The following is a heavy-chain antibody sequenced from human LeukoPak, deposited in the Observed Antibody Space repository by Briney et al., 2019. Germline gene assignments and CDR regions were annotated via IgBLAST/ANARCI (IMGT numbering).Heavy chain of an antibody. Sequence: ASVKVSCKASGYTFTGHYMHWVRQAPGQGLEWMGWINPNSGGTNYAQKFQGRVTMTTDTSTSTAYMELRSLRSDDTAVYYCARVQGANIAAAVKGFSAYYYMDVWGKGTTVTVSS. CDR3: ARVQGANIAAAVKGFSAYYYMDV. J-gene: IGHJ6*03. V-gene: IGHV1-2*02. D-gene: IGHD6-13*01. CDR2: INPNSGGT. CDR1: GYTFTGHY.